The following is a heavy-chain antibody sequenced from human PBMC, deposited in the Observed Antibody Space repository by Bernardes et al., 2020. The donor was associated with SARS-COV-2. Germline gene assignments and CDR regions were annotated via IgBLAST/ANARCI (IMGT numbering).Heavy chain of an antibody. CDR3: ARGPVGRIFGVVLYYYYGMDV. J-gene: IGHJ6*02. CDR1: GYTFTSYD. V-gene: IGHV1-8*01. CDR2: MNPNSGNT. D-gene: IGHD3-3*01. Sequence: ASVKVSCKASGYTFTSYDINWVRQATGQGLEWMGWMNPNSGNTGYAQKFQGRVTMTRNTSISTAYMELSSLRSEDTAVYYCARGPVGRIFGVVLYYYYGMDVWGQGTTVTVSS.